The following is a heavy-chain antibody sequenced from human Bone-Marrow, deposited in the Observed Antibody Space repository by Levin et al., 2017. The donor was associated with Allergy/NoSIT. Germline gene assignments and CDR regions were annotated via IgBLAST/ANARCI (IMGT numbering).Heavy chain of an antibody. Sequence: RSQTLSLTCTVPGGSAGSGSYYWNCIRQFPGKELQWIGYINYSGSTIYNPSLNSRVNIPFDTPKSQFFLRLSSVTAADTDVYYCARDEIGYKFPHQYYYGLDVWGQGTTVTVSS. CDR2: INYSGST. CDR3: ARDEIGYKFPHQYYYGLDV. CDR1: GGSAGSGSYY. J-gene: IGHJ6*02. V-gene: IGHV4-61*01. D-gene: IGHD5-24*01.